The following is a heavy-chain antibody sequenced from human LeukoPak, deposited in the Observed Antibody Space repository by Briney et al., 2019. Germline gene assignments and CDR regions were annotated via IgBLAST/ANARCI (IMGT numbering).Heavy chain of an antibody. V-gene: IGHV4-30-2*01. CDR3: AGAGDHSAAFDI. Sequence: PSRTLSLTCAVSGGSISSGGYSWSWIRQPPGKGLEWIGYIYHSGSTYYNPSLKSRVTISVDRSKNQFSLKLSSVTAADTAVYYCAGAGDHSAAFDIWGQGTMVTVSS. D-gene: IGHD1-14*01. CDR1: GGSISSGGYS. CDR2: IYHSGST. J-gene: IGHJ3*02.